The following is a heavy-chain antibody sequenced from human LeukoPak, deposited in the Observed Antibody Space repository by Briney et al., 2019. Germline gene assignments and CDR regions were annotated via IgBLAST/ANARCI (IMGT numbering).Heavy chain of an antibody. J-gene: IGHJ5*02. CDR3: AREDGYNTMNH. Sequence: GGSLRLSCAASGFTFSSYWMTWVRQAPGKGPEFVANIKQDGSEKKYVDSLKGRFTISRDNAKNSVFLQINSLRAEDTAVYYCAREDGYNTMNHWGQGTLATVSS. D-gene: IGHD5-24*01. CDR1: GFTFSSYW. CDR2: IKQDGSEK. V-gene: IGHV3-7*01.